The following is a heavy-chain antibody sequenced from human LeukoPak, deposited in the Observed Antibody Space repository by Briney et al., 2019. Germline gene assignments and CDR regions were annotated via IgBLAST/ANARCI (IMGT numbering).Heavy chain of an antibody. J-gene: IGHJ5*02. Sequence: SETLSLTCAVSGYSISSGYSWSWIRPPPGKGLEWIGHSHHSGSTSYNPSLNSRFTILVDTSRNEISLKLTSVTAADTAVYYCARCNWNDGPHGNWFDPWGQGTLVTVSS. V-gene: IGHV4-38-2*01. CDR3: ARCNWNDGPHGNWFDP. D-gene: IGHD1-1*01. CDR2: SHHSGST. CDR1: GYSISSGYS.